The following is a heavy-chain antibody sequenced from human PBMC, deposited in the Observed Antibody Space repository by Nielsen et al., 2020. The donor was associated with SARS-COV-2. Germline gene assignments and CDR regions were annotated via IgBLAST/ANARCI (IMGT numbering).Heavy chain of an antibody. CDR2: IYHSGST. D-gene: IGHD5-24*01. Sequence: SETLSLTCSVSGDSISSGGYYWSWVRQHPGKGLEWVGHIYHSGSTYYNPSLKSRVAISVDTSNNQFFLKLSSVTAADTAVYYCARDHGYNYAYGHYYYGMDVWGQGTTVTVSS. CDR3: ARDHGYNYAYGHYYYGMDV. V-gene: IGHV4-31*03. J-gene: IGHJ6*02. CDR1: GDSISSGGYY.